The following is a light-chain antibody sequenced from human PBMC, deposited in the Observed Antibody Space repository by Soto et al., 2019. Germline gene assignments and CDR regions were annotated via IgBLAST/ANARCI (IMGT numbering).Light chain of an antibody. J-gene: IGKJ1*01. Sequence: EIVLTQSPGSLCLSPGERATVSCRASQSVSSSYLAWYQQKPGQAPRLLIYGASSRATGIPDRFSGSGSGTDLTLTISRLEPEDFAVYYCQHYGSSLWTFGQGTKVEIK. V-gene: IGKV3-20*01. CDR2: GAS. CDR3: QHYGSSLWT. CDR1: QSVSSSY.